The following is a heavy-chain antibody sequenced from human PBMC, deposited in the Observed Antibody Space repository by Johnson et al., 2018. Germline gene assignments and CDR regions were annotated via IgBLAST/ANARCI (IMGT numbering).Heavy chain of an antibody. D-gene: IGHD3-10*01. CDR1: GGSISSYY. J-gene: IGHJ6*03. Sequence: QVQLVESGPGLVKPSETLSLTCTVSGGSISSYYWSWIRQSPGKGLEWIGYIYDSGSTNYNPSLKSRVTISVDMSKNQFSLKLSSVTAADTAVYFWARDVITVLRGLHYMDVWGRGTTVTVSS. V-gene: IGHV4-59*01. CDR2: IYDSGST. CDR3: ARDVITVLRGLHYMDV.